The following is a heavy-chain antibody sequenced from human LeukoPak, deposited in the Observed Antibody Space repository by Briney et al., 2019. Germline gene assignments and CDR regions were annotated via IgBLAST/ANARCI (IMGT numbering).Heavy chain of an antibody. CDR2: IYWDDGK. D-gene: IGHD3/OR15-3a*01. CDR1: GFSLRTRGES. V-gene: IGHV2-5*02. J-gene: IGHJ6*02. Sequence: SGPTLVKPTQTLTLTCTFSGFSLRTRGESVGWIRRPPGKALDWLSLIYWDDGKRYSPSLKNRLAITKDTSKNQLVLTMTDMDPVDTATYYCAHSLGLGYGMDVWGQGTTVTVSS. CDR3: AHSLGLGYGMDV.